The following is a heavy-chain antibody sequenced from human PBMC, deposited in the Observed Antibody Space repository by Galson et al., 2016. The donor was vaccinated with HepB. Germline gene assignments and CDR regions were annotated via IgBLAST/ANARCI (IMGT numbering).Heavy chain of an antibody. CDR1: WDSVSSNSAA. V-gene: IGHV6-1*01. D-gene: IGHD2-15*01. J-gene: IGHJ5*02. CDR3: ARSQNIVVVVAATRFPDWFDP. CDR2: TYYRSKWYN. Sequence: CAISWDSVSSNSAAWNWIRQSPSRGLEWLGRTYYRSKWYNDYAVSVKSRITINPDTSKNQFSLQLNSVTPEDAAVYYCARSQNIVVVVAATRFPDWFDPWGQGTLVTVSS.